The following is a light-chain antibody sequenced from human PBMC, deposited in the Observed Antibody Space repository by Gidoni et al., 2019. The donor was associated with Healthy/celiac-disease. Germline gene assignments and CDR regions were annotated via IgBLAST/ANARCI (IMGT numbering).Light chain of an antibody. CDR2: AAS. CDR1: HSISSY. J-gene: IGKJ1*01. Sequence: DIQMNQSPSSLSASVGDRVTITCRASHSISSYLNWYQQKPGKAPKLLIYAASSLHSGVPSRFSGSGSGTDFTLTIRSLQPEDFALYYCQQSYSTPRTFGPGTKVEIK. V-gene: IGKV1-39*01. CDR3: QQSYSTPRT.